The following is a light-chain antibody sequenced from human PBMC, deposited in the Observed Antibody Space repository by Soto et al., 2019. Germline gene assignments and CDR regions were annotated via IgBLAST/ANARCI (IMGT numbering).Light chain of an antibody. CDR3: QQSYSITPLT. V-gene: IGKV1-39*01. CDR2: AAS. J-gene: IGKJ4*01. CDR1: QRINSY. Sequence: DIQMTQSPSSLSASVGDRVTITCRASQRINSYLNWYQHKPGKAPNLLIYAASILHSGVPSRFSGSGYGTDFTLTISSLQPEDFATYYCQQSYSITPLTFGGGTKVDIK.